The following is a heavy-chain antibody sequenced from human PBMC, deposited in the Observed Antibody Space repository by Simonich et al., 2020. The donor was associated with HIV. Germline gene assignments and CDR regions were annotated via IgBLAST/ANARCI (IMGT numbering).Heavy chain of an antibody. D-gene: IGHD3-16*01. Sequence: SETLSLTCTVSNDSISSYYWSWIRQPPGKTLEWMGYIYYSGSTNSNPSLRSRVTISVDTSKNQFSLKLSSVTAADTAVYYCARNTATRGSNWYFDLWGRGTLVTVSS. J-gene: IGHJ2*01. V-gene: IGHV4-59*08. CDR3: ARNTATRGSNWYFDL. CDR2: IYYSGST. CDR1: NDSISSYY.